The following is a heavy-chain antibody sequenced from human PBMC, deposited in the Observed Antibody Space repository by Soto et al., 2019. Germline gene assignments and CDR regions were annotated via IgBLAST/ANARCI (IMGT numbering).Heavy chain of an antibody. Sequence: QVQLVQSGAEVKKPGASVKVSCKASGYTFTSYGISWVRQAPGQGLEWMGWISAYNGNTNYAQKLQGRVTMTTDTSTSTAYMELRSLRSDDTAVYYCARALVVPVAMSYYYYYMDVWGKGTTVTVSS. CDR1: GYTFTSYG. J-gene: IGHJ6*03. D-gene: IGHD2-2*01. CDR2: ISAYNGNT. V-gene: IGHV1-18*01. CDR3: ARALVVPVAMSYYYYYMDV.